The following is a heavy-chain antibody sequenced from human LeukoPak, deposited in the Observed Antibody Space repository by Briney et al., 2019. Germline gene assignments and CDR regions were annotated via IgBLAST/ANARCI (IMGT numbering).Heavy chain of an antibody. J-gene: IGHJ3*01. D-gene: IGHD1/OR15-1a*01. CDR3: AKTITPFTTNWDNSPGAFDV. Sequence: GGSLRLSCAASGFAFGSYAMNWVRQAPGRGLEWVSSLPSGGGPSYADSVKGRFTVSRDNSKNTLYLQMNSLRADDTAVYYCAKTITPFTTNWDNSPGAFDVWGQGTVVTVSS. CDR2: LPSGGGP. V-gene: IGHV3-23*01. CDR1: GFAFGSYA.